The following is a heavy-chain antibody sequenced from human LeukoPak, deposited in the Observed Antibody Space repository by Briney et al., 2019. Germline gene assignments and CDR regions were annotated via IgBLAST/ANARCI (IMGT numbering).Heavy chain of an antibody. V-gene: IGHV4-34*01. CDR3: ARDPTMLGSDAFDI. CDR1: GGSFSGYY. CDR2: INHSGST. D-gene: IGHD3-10*02. Sequence: SETLSLTCAVYGGSFSGYYWSWIRQPPGKGLEWIGEINHSGSTNYNPSLKSRVTISVDTSKNQFSLKLSSVTAADTAVYYCARDPTMLGSDAFDIWGQGTMVTVSS. J-gene: IGHJ3*02.